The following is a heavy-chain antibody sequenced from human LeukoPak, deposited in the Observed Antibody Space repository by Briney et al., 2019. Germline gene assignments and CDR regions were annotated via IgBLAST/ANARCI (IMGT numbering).Heavy chain of an antibody. V-gene: IGHV1-46*01. Sequence: GASVKVSCKASGYTFTSYYMHWVRQAPGQGLEGMAIINPSGGSTSYAQKFQGRVTMTRDTSTSTVYMELSSLRSEDTAVYYCARTTYYYDSSGYDYYFDYWGQGTLVTVSS. CDR2: INPSGGST. CDR1: GYTFTSYY. J-gene: IGHJ4*02. D-gene: IGHD3-22*01. CDR3: ARTTYYYDSSGYDYYFDY.